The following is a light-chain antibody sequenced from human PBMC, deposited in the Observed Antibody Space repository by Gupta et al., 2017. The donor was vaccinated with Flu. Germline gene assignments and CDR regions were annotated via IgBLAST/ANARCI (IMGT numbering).Light chain of an antibody. Sequence: SLGERATINCKSSQSVLYSSNNKNYLAWYQQKPGQPPKLLIYWASTRESGVPDRFSGSGSGTDFTLTISSLQAEDVAVYYCQQYYSFPLTFGGGTKVEIK. J-gene: IGKJ4*01. V-gene: IGKV4-1*01. CDR3: QQYYSFPLT. CDR1: QSVLYSSNNKNY. CDR2: WAS.